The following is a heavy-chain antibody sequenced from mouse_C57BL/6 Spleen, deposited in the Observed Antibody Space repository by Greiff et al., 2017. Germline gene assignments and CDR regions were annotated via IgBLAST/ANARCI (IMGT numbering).Heavy chain of an antibody. V-gene: IGHV1-55*01. CDR2: IYPGSGST. CDR3: AREGDWDRYFDY. Sequence: QVQLQQPGAELVKPGASVKMSCKASGYTFTSYWITWVKQRPGQGLEWIGDIYPGSGSTNYNEKFKSKATLTVDTSSSTAYMQLSSLTSEDSAVYYCAREGDWDRYFDYWGQGTTLTVAS. J-gene: IGHJ2*01. D-gene: IGHD4-1*01. CDR1: GYTFTSYW.